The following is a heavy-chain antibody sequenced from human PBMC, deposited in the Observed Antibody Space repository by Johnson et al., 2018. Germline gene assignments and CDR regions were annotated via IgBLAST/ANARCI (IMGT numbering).Heavy chain of an antibody. D-gene: IGHD3-9*01. CDR3: ARSPTDVLTGYYYMDV. CDR2: SGST. CDR1: GGSISGYY. J-gene: IGHJ6*03. V-gene: IGHV4-59*01. Sequence: QVRLREWGPGLVKPSEPLSLTCSVSGGSISGYYWSWVRQPPGKGLEWIGYSGSTDYNPSLKSRITISVDRSKSQFSLKLRSVTAADTAVYYCARSPTDVLTGYYYMDVWGKGTTVIVSS.